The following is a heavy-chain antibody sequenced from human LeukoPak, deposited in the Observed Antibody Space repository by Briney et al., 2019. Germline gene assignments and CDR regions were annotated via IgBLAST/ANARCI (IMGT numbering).Heavy chain of an antibody. J-gene: IGHJ4*02. CDR1: GYTFTVYY. Sequence: ASVKVSCKASGYTFTVYYMHWVRQAPGQGLEWMGWINPNSGGTNYAQKFQGRVTMTRDTSISTAYMELSRLNSDDTAVYSCARDQGDYCFDYWGQGTLVTVSS. CDR2: INPNSGGT. CDR3: ARDQGDYCFDY. V-gene: IGHV1-2*02. D-gene: IGHD3-16*01.